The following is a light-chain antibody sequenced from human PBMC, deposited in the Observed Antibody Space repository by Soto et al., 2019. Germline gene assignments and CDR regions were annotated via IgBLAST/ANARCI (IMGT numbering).Light chain of an antibody. Sequence: QSVLTQPASVSGSPGQSITISCTGTSSYVGGYNYVSWYQQHPGKAPKLMIYDVSNRPSGVSNRFSGSKSGNTASLTISGLQAEDEADYYCSSYTSSSTLFGTGTKVTV. CDR1: SSYVGGYNY. CDR3: SSYTSSSTL. J-gene: IGLJ1*01. V-gene: IGLV2-14*01. CDR2: DVS.